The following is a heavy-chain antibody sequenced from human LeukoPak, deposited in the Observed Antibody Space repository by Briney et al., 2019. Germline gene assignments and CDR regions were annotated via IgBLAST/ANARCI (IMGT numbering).Heavy chain of an antibody. J-gene: IGHJ4*02. Sequence: PGGSLRLSCAASGFPFFTYGMHWVRQAPGKGLEWVAVIWFDEKAKYYADSVKGRFTISRDNSKNTLYLQMNSLRAEDTAVYYCAVIAVAGTFFDYWGQGTLVTVSS. D-gene: IGHD6-19*01. CDR1: GFPFFTYG. V-gene: IGHV3-30*02. CDR2: IWFDEKAK. CDR3: AVIAVAGTFFDY.